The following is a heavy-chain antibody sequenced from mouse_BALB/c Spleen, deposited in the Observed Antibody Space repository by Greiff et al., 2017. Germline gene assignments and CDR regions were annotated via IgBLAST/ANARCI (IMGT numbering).Heavy chain of an antibody. CDR1: GYTFTSYW. V-gene: IGHV1S81*02. CDR3: ARGYDYGNSWFAY. CDR2: INPSNGRT. J-gene: IGHJ3*01. Sequence: VQLQQPGAELVKPGASVKLSCKASGYTFTSYWMHWVKQRPGQGLEWIGEINPSNGRTNYNEKFKSKATLTVDKSSSTAYMQLSSLTSEDSAVYYCARGYDYGNSWFAYWGQGTLVTVSA. D-gene: IGHD2-4*01.